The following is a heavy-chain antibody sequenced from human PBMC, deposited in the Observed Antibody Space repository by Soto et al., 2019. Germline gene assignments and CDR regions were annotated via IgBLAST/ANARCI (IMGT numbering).Heavy chain of an antibody. J-gene: IGHJ6*02. CDR3: VRQGIGNLHGLVDV. Sequence: QVQLQESGPGLVKPSETLSLTCTVSGGSIDGYNCAWIRQPPGKSLEWVGYVYYSGGSRYNPSLESRVTLSVDTSKSQFSLQLRSVTAADTAVYYCVRQGIGNLHGLVDVWGRGTTVTVSS. D-gene: IGHD3-10*01. CDR2: VYYSGGS. CDR1: GGSIDGYN. V-gene: IGHV4-59*08.